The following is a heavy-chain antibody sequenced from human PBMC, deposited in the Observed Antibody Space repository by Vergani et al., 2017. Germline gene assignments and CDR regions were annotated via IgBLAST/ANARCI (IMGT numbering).Heavy chain of an antibody. CDR3: ATGAGPFDI. Sequence: QVQMQESGPGLVKTSETLSLTCSASGAPISYWCWSWLRQPAGKGLEWIGRLCPSGSTNYKPSLKSRVTMSIDTSKNQFSLKLTSVTAADTAVHYCATGAGPFDIWGQGTLVTVSS. V-gene: IGHV4-4*07. D-gene: IGHD7-27*01. J-gene: IGHJ4*02. CDR1: GAPISYWC. CDR2: LCPSGST.